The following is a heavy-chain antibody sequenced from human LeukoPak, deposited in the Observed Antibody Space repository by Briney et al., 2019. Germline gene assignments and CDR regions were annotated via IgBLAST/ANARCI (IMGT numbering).Heavy chain of an antibody. V-gene: IGHV1-2*02. CDR3: ASWFGELWGLDY. D-gene: IGHD3-10*01. Sequence: ASVKVSCKASGNTFAVYYMHWVRQAPGQGPEWMGWINPNSGGTNYAQKFQGRVTMTRDTSISTAYMELSRLRSDDTAVYYCASWFGELWGLDYWGQGTLVTVSS. CDR2: INPNSGGT. CDR1: GNTFAVYY. J-gene: IGHJ4*02.